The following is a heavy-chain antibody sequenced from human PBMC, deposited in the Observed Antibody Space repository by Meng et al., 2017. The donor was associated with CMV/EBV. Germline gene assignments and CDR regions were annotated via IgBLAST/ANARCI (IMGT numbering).Heavy chain of an antibody. CDR1: GFDFSNHI. Sequence: GESLKISCAASGFDFSNHIMNWVRQAPGKGLEWVSSISGSSTYTHYADSVKGRFTISRDNARNSLSLEMTSLRAEDTAVYYCARDIAAARTYYYFFAMDVWGQGTTVTVSS. J-gene: IGHJ6*02. V-gene: IGHV3-21*01. CDR2: ISGSSTYT. D-gene: IGHD6-13*01. CDR3: ARDIAAARTYYYFFAMDV.